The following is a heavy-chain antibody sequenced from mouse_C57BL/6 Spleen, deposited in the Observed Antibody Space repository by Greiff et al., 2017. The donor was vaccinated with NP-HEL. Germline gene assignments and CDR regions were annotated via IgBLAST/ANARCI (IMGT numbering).Heavy chain of an antibody. CDR1: GYTFTSYW. CDR3: ARGYYYYGSSPAWFAY. J-gene: IGHJ3*01. D-gene: IGHD1-1*01. V-gene: IGHV1-69*01. CDR2: IDPSDSYT. Sequence: QVQLQQSGAELVMPGASVKLSCKASGYTFTSYWMHWVKQRPGQGLEWIGEIDPSDSYTNYNQKFKGKSTLTVDKSSSTAYMQLSSLTSEDSAVYYCARGYYYYGSSPAWFAYWGQGTLVTVSA.